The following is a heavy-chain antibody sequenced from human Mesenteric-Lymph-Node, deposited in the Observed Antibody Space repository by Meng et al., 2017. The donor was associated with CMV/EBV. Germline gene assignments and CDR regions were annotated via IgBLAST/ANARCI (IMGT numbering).Heavy chain of an antibody. CDR3: AIGYSGYGLLDY. D-gene: IGHD5-12*01. CDR1: GGSFSGNF. V-gene: IGHV4-34*01. CDR2: INQSGIT. Sequence: SQTPSLTGGVYGGSFSGNFWSWIRQPPGKGLEWIGEINQSGITKYHPSLKSRGTISVDTSKNQFSLKVTSVTAADTAVYYCAIGYSGYGLLDYWGQGTLVTVSS. J-gene: IGHJ4*02.